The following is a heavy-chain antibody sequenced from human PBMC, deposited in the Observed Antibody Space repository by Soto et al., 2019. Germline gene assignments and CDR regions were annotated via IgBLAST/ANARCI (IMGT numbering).Heavy chain of an antibody. CDR2: ISRYGDFT. CDR1: GFTFNIYA. CDR3: AKDRYLGHDSRGYLFDN. Sequence: EVQLLESGGDLIQPGGSLRLSCAASGFTFNIYAMTWVRQAPGKGLEWVSAISRYGDFTYYAYSVEGRFTISRDNSRNTLYLQRNSRRAEDTAVYYCAKDRYLGHDSRGYLFDNWGQGTLVTVSS. D-gene: IGHD3-22*01. J-gene: IGHJ4*02. V-gene: IGHV3-23*01.